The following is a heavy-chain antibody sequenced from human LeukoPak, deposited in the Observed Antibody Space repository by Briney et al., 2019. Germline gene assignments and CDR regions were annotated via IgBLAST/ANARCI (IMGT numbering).Heavy chain of an antibody. J-gene: IGHJ4*02. V-gene: IGHV3-21*01. CDR1: GFTFSSYS. CDR2: ISSSSSYI. D-gene: IGHD6-19*01. Sequence: PGGSLRLSCAASGFTFSSYSMYWVRQAPGKGLERVSSISSSSSYIYYADSVKGRFTISRDNAKSSLYLQMNSLRAEDTAVYYCARLATHSSGWWWGGFDYWGQGTLVTVSS. CDR3: ARLATHSSGWWWGGFDY.